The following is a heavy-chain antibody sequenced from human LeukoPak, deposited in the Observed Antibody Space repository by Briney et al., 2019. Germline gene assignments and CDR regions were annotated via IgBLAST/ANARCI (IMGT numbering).Heavy chain of an antibody. V-gene: IGHV1-8*01. J-gene: IGHJ6*02. Sequence: GASVKVSCTASGYTFTSYVINWVRQATGHGLEWMGWMNPNSGNTGYAQKFQGRVTMTRNTSISTAYMELSSLRSEDTAVYYCAVMTTGLYYYYGMDVWGQGTTVTVSS. CDR1: GYTFTSYV. D-gene: IGHD4-11*01. CDR2: MNPNSGNT. CDR3: AVMTTGLYYYYGMDV.